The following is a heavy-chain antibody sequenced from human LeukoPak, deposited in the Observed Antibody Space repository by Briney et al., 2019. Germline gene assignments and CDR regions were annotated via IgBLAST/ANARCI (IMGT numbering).Heavy chain of an antibody. V-gene: IGHV1-69*13. CDR2: IIPIFGTA. J-gene: IGHJ4*02. CDR3: ARGLKQWLSYDYYFDY. CDR1: GGTFSSYA. D-gene: IGHD6-19*01. Sequence: ASVKVSCKASGGTFSSYAISWVRQAPGQGLEWMGGIIPIFGTANYAQKFQGRVTITADESTSTAYMELSSLRSEDTAVYYCARGLKQWLSYDYYFDYWAQGTLVTVSS.